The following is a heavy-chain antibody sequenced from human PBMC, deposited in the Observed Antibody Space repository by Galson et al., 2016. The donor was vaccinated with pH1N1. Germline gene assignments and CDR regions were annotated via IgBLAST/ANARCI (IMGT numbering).Heavy chain of an antibody. D-gene: IGHD2-15*01. V-gene: IGHV3-23*01. CDR1: GFTFSNYA. CDR2: ITGSGDYT. J-gene: IGHJ5*02. CDR3: AKYPQITVYCAGGSCYGFDP. Sequence: SLRLSCAASGFTFSNYAMIWVRQAPGKGLEWVSIITGSGDYTDYADSVKGRFTISRDNSKNTLYLHMNSLRAEDTALYYCAKYPQITVYCAGGSCYGFDPWGRGTLVTVSS.